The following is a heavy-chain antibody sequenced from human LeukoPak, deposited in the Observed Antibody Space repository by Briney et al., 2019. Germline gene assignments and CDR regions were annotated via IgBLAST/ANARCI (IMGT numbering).Heavy chain of an antibody. CDR2: IYYSGST. J-gene: IGHJ6*02. CDR3: ARAKGGYSSSLFMDV. CDR1: GGSISNNIYY. D-gene: IGHD5-18*01. V-gene: IGHV4-61*01. Sequence: SETLSLTCTVSGGSISNNIYYWSWIRQPPGKGLEWIGYIYYSGSTNYNPSLKSRVTISVDTSKNQFSLKLSSVTAADTAVYYCARAKGGYSSSLFMDVWGQGTTVTVSS.